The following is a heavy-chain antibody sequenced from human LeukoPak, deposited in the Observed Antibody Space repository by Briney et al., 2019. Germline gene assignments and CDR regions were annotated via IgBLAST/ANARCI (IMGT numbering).Heavy chain of an antibody. J-gene: IGHJ4*02. D-gene: IGHD3-3*01. Sequence: GGSLRLSCAASGFTFSSYGMHWGRQAPGKGLEWVAFIRYDGSNKYYADSVKGRFTISRDNSKNTLYLQMNSLRAEDTAVYYCAKARLEWFLESDYWGQGTLVTVSS. V-gene: IGHV3-30*02. CDR2: IRYDGSNK. CDR3: AKARLEWFLESDY. CDR1: GFTFSSYG.